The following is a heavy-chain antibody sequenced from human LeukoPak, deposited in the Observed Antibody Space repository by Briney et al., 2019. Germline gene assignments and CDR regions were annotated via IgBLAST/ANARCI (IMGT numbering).Heavy chain of an antibody. CDR3: ARHRSRLYYYGSGSIPY. V-gene: IGHV4-34*01. CDR2: INHSGST. D-gene: IGHD3-10*01. CDR1: GGSFSGYY. Sequence: SETLSLTCAVYGGSFSGYYWSWIRQPPGKGLEWIGEINHSGSTNYNPSLKSRVTISVDTSKNQFSLKLSSVTAADTAVYYCARHRSRLYYYGSGSIPYWGQGTLVTVSS. J-gene: IGHJ4*02.